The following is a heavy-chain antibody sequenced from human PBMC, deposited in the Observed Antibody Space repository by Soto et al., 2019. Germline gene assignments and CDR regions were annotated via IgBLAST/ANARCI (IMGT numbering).Heavy chain of an antibody. Sequence: QVQLVESGGGVVQPGRSLRLSCAASGFTFSTYGMHWVRQAQGKGLEWVALIWYDGSNEHYTDSVTGRFTISRDNSEKTMYLQMNSLRAEDTAVYYCARGGLGFGELSGPTASWGQGTLVTVSS. CDR1: GFTFSTYG. CDR2: IWYDGSNE. D-gene: IGHD3-10*01. CDR3: ARGGLGFGELSGPTAS. V-gene: IGHV3-33*01. J-gene: IGHJ5*02.